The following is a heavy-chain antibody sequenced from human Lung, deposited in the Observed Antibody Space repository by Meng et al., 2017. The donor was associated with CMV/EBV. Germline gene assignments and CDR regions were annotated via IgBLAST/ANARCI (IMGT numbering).Heavy chain of an antibody. CDR1: GFSFSTYS. CDR2: ISSGSSTK. J-gene: IGHJ6*02. CDR3: ARDRKEYCSSTRCHNGMDV. Sequence: GESLKISCAASGFSFSTYSMNWVRQAPGKGLEWLSYISSGSSTKYYADSVGGRFTVSRDNSKNLLYLQMNSLRVEDTAVYYCARDRKEYCSSTRCHNGMDVWGQGXTVTVSS. D-gene: IGHD2-2*01. V-gene: IGHV3-48*04.